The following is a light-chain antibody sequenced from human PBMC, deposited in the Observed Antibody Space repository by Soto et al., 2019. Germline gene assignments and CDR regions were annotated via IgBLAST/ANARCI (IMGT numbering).Light chain of an antibody. J-gene: IGKJ4*01. CDR2: GAS. CDR3: HQYYSSPLT. CDR1: QSVRSSY. V-gene: IGKV3-20*01. Sequence: EIVLTQSPGTLSLSPGERATLSCRASQSVRSSYLAWYQQKPGQAPRLLIYGASSRATGIPDRFSGSGSGTDFSLTISRLEPEDFAVYYCHQYYSSPLTFGGGTKVEIK.